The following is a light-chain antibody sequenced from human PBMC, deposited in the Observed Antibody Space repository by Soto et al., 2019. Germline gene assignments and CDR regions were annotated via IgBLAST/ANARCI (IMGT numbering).Light chain of an antibody. J-gene: IGKJ1*01. CDR3: QQYNNWPLT. CDR2: GAS. CDR1: QSVSSN. Sequence: EIVMTQSPATLSVSPGERATLSCRASQSVSSNLAWYQQKPGQAPRLLIYGASTRATGIPARFSGSGSGTEFTLIISSLRSEDFAVYYCQQYNNWPLTFGQGTKVEIK. V-gene: IGKV3-15*01.